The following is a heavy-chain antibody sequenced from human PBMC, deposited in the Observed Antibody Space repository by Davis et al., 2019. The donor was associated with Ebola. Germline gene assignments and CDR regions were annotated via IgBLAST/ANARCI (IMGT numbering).Heavy chain of an antibody. D-gene: IGHD3-22*01. CDR1: GGSISTSYYNY. Sequence: PGGSLRLSCTVSGGSISTSYYNYWSWLRQPPGKGLEWIGTVYYSGGTYYNPSLKSRLIISVDTSKNEFSLHLTSVTAADTAVYYCARNSSGFGHFDSWGQGTLVTVSS. V-gene: IGHV4-39*07. CDR3: ARNSSGFGHFDS. CDR2: VYYSGGT. J-gene: IGHJ4*02.